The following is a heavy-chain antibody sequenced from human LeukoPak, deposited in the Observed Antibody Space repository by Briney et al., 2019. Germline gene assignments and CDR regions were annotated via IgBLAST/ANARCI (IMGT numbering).Heavy chain of an antibody. CDR2: IYTSGST. V-gene: IGHV4-4*07. D-gene: IGHD4-17*01. Sequence: SETLSLTCTVSGGSISSYYWSWIRQPAGKGLEWSGRIYTSGSTNYNPSLKSRVTMSVDTSKNQFSLKLSSVTAADTAVYYCARSPTDYGDYLGDAFDIWGQGTMVTVSS. CDR1: GGSISSYY. CDR3: ARSPTDYGDYLGDAFDI. J-gene: IGHJ3*02.